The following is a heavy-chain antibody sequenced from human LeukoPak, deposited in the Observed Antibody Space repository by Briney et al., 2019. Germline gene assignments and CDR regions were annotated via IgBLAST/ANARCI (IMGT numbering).Heavy chain of an antibody. CDR3: ARADYDSSGYYYVGLDY. CDR1: GYSISSGYY. V-gene: IGHV4-38-2*02. CDR2: IYHSGST. D-gene: IGHD3-22*01. Sequence: SETLSLTCTVSGYSISSGYYWGWIRQPPGKGLEWIGSIYHSGSTYYNPSLKSRVTISVDTSKNQFSLKLSSVTAADTAVYYCARADYDSSGYYYVGLDYWGQGTLVTVSS. J-gene: IGHJ4*02.